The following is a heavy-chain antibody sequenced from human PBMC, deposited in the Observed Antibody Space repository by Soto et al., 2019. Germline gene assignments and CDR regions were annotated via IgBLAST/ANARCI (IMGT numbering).Heavy chain of an antibody. CDR3: ARGQIAADNWFDP. Sequence: SETLSLTCAVYGGSFSGYYWSWIRQPPGKGLEWIGEINHSGSTNYNPSLKSRVTISVDTSKNQFSLKLSSVTAADTAVYYCARGQIAADNWFDPCGQGTLVTVSS. CDR2: INHSGST. J-gene: IGHJ5*02. V-gene: IGHV4-34*01. D-gene: IGHD6-6*01. CDR1: GGSFSGYY.